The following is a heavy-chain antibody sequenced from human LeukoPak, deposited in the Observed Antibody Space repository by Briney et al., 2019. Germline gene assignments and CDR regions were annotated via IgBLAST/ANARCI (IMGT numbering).Heavy chain of an antibody. Sequence: GESLKISCAASGFTFSSYAMSWVRQAPGKGLEWVSAISGSGGSTYYADSVKGRFTISRDNSKNTLYLQMNSLRAEDTAVYYCAKDLNELLWFGELDAFDIWGQGTMVTVSS. CDR1: GFTFSSYA. CDR3: AKDLNELLWFGELDAFDI. D-gene: IGHD3-10*01. CDR2: ISGSGGST. J-gene: IGHJ3*02. V-gene: IGHV3-23*01.